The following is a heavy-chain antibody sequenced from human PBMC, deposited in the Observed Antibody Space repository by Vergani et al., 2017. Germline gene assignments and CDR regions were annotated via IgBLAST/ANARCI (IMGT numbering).Heavy chain of an antibody. CDR2: ISYDGSNK. D-gene: IGHD6-13*01. CDR1: GFTFSSYG. J-gene: IGHJ4*02. V-gene: IGHV3-30*03. CDR3: ARGAAAMNLFDY. Sequence: QVQLVESGGGVVQPGRSLRLSCAASGFTFSSYGMHWVRQAPGKGLEWVAVISYDGSNKYYADSVKGRFTISRDNSKNTLYLQMNSLRAEDTAVYYCARGAAAMNLFDYWGQGTLVTVSS.